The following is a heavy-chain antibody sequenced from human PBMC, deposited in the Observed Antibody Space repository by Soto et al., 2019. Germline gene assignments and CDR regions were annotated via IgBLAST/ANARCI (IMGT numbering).Heavy chain of an antibody. J-gene: IGHJ4*02. V-gene: IGHV1-69*13. Sequence: VKVSCKASGGTFSSYAISWVRQAPGQGLEWMGGIIPIFGTANYAQKFQGRFTISRDDSKSIAYLQMNSLKTEDTAMYYCTRAEVGAVAPLDYWGQGTLVTVSS. CDR2: IIPIFGTA. CDR3: TRAEVGAVAPLDY. CDR1: GGTFSSYA. D-gene: IGHD6-19*01.